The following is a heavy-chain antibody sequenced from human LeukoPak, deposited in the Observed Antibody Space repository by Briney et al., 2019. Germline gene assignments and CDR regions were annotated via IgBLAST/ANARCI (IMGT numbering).Heavy chain of an antibody. V-gene: IGHV4-59*01. CDR3: ARSIIYGGTSDYYYGMDV. CDR1: GGSLSSYY. J-gene: IGHJ6*02. CDR2: IHYSGRT. D-gene: IGHD4-23*01. Sequence: SETLSLTCTVSGGSLSSYYWSWIRQPPGKGLEWIGYIHYSGRTNYNPSLKSRVTISVDTSKNQFSLKLSSVTAADTAVYFCARSIIYGGTSDYYYGMDVWGQGTTVTVS.